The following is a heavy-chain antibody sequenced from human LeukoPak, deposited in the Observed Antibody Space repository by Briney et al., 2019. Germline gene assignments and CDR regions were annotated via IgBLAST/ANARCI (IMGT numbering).Heavy chain of an antibody. CDR3: AKDTYCSSTSCPLDY. V-gene: IGHV3-30*02. CDR1: GFTFSSYG. CDR2: IRYDGSNK. D-gene: IGHD2-2*01. J-gene: IGHJ4*02. Sequence: GGSLRLSCAASGFTFSSYGMHWVRQAPGKGLEWVAFIRYDGSNKYYADSVKGRFTISRDNSKNTLYLQMNSLRAKDTAVYYCAKDTYCSSTSCPLDYWGQGTLVTVSS.